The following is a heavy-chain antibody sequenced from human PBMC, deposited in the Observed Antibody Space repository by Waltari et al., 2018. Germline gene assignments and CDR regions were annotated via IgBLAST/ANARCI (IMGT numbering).Heavy chain of an antibody. Sequence: QVQLVQSGAEVKKPGSSVKVSCKASGGPLSSYAINWVRQAPGQGLEWMGGIIPIVGIANYAQKFQGRVTIIADTSTTTAYMELSSLRSEDTALYYCASLSPVDYWGQGTLVTVSS. J-gene: IGHJ4*02. V-gene: IGHV1-69*10. CDR1: GGPLSSYA. CDR2: IIPIVGIA. CDR3: ASLSPVDY.